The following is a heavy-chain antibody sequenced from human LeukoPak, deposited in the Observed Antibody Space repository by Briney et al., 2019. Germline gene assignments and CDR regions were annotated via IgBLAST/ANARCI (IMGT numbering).Heavy chain of an antibody. CDR2: IYSGGST. J-gene: IGHJ4*02. V-gene: IGHV3-53*01. CDR1: GFTVSSNY. CDR3: AKGSRTYYYDSSGCFDY. D-gene: IGHD3-22*01. Sequence: GGSLRLSCAASGFTVSSNYMSWVRQAPGKGLEWVSVIYSGGSTYYADSVKGRFTISRDNSKNTLYLQMNSLRAEDTAVYYCAKGSRTYYYDSSGCFDYWGQGTLVTVSS.